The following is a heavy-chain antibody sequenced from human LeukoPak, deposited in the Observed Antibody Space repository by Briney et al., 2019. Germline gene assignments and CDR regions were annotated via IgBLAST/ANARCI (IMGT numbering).Heavy chain of an antibody. D-gene: IGHD4-23*01. V-gene: IGHV4-30-2*01. J-gene: IGHJ4*02. CDR3: ARDTMIYGGHFDY. Sequence: SETLSLTCTVSGGSISSGGYSWSWIRQPPGKGLEWIGYIYHSGSTYYNPSLKSRVTISVDRSKNQFSLKLSSVTAADTAVYYCARDTMIYGGHFDYWGQGTLVTVSS. CDR1: GGSISSGGYS. CDR2: IYHSGST.